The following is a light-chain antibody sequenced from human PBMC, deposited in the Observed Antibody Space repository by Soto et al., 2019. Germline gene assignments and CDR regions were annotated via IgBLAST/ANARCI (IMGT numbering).Light chain of an antibody. Sequence: QAVLTQPRSVSGYPGQSVTISRTGTSSVVGGYNYVSWYQQHPGKAPKLMIYDVSKRPSGVPDRFSGSKSGNTASLTISGLQAEDEADYYCCSYAGSYTYAFGTGTKVTVL. CDR2: DVS. CDR1: SSVVGGYNY. V-gene: IGLV2-11*01. CDR3: CSYAGSYTYA. J-gene: IGLJ1*01.